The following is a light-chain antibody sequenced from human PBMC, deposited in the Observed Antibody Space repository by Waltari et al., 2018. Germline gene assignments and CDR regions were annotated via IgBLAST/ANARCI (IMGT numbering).Light chain of an antibody. Sequence: QSALTQPASVSGSPGQSITISCTGTSSDIGYYTYVSWYQQHPATAPKLMIYDVSKRPSGVSNRVSGSKSGNTAALTISGLQAEDEADYYCSSYTRGSTLAFGGGTKLTVL. CDR2: DVS. J-gene: IGLJ3*02. V-gene: IGLV2-14*03. CDR1: SSDIGYYTY. CDR3: SSYTRGSTLA.